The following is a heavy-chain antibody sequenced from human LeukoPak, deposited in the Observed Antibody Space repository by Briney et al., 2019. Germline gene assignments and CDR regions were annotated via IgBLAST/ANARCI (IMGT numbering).Heavy chain of an antibody. CDR1: GFTFSSYA. J-gene: IGHJ4*02. V-gene: IGHV3-23*01. CDR2: ISNSGGRT. D-gene: IGHD5-12*01. Sequence: GGSLRLSCAASGFTFSSYAMSWVRQAPGKGLEWVSPISNSGGRTFYTDSVKGRFTISRDNSKITLYLQMNSLRAEDTAVYYCAKSYNGYESKPDYWGQGTLVTVSS. CDR3: AKSYNGYESKPDY.